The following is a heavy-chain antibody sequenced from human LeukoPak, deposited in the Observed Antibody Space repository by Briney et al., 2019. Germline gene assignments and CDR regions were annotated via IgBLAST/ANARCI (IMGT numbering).Heavy chain of an antibody. Sequence: GGSLRLSCAASGFTFSSYGMHWVRQAPGKGLEWVAVISYDGSDKYYADSVKGRFTISRDTSKNTLYLQMNSLRAEDTAVYYCARTRYYYNSRSYGAPYYFDYWGQGTLVTVSS. J-gene: IGHJ4*02. CDR1: GFTFSSYG. D-gene: IGHD3-10*01. CDR2: ISYDGSDK. CDR3: ARTRYYYNSRSYGAPYYFDY. V-gene: IGHV3-30*03.